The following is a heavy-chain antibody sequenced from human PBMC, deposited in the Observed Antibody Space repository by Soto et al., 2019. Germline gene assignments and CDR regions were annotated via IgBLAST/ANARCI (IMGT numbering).Heavy chain of an antibody. D-gene: IGHD6-19*01. CDR1: GFTFSSYA. CDR3: AKRYSSGPSSFDY. Sequence: GGSLTLSCAASGFTFSSYAMSWVRQAPGKGLEWVSAISGSGGSTYYADSVKGRFTISRDNSKNTLYLQMNSLRAEDTAVYYCAKRYSSGPSSFDYWGQGTLVTVSS. V-gene: IGHV3-23*01. CDR2: ISGSGGST. J-gene: IGHJ4*02.